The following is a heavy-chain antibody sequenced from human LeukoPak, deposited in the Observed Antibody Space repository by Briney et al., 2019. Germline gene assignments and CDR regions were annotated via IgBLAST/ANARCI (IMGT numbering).Heavy chain of an antibody. Sequence: GGSLRLSCAASGFTFGSYGMNWVRQAPGKGLEWVSYISSSSSYIYYADSVKGRFAISRDNAKNSLYLQMNSLRAEDSAIYYCARDPRLEISGMVIDMLDYWGRGTLVTVSS. CDR1: GFTFGSYG. CDR3: ARDPRLEISGMVIDMLDY. J-gene: IGHJ4*02. CDR2: ISSSSSYI. D-gene: IGHD3-3*01. V-gene: IGHV3-21*01.